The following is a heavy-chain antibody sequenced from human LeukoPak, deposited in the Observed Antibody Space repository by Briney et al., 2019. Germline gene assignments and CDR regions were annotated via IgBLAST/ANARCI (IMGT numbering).Heavy chain of an antibody. Sequence: TSETLSLTCTVSGGSISSSSYYWGWIRQPPGKGLEWIGSIYYSGSTYYNPSLKSRVTISVDTSKNQFSLKLSSVTAADTAVYYCARHSIYYYDSSGYSDPSRTNFDYWGQGTLVTVPS. CDR3: ARHSIYYYDSSGYSDPSRTNFDY. J-gene: IGHJ4*02. V-gene: IGHV4-39*01. CDR1: GGSISSSSYY. CDR2: IYYSGST. D-gene: IGHD3-22*01.